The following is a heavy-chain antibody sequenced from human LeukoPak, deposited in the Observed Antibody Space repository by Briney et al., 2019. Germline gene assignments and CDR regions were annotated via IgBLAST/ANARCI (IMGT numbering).Heavy chain of an antibody. V-gene: IGHV3-11*04. CDR3: AKPLPLYDILGPSDY. D-gene: IGHD3-9*01. J-gene: IGHJ4*02. Sequence: GGSLRLSCAASGFTFSDSYMTWIRQAPGKGLEWVAFIDKSGGTTYYADSVKGRFTISRDNAKSSLYLEMNSLRAEDTAVYYCAKPLPLYDILGPSDYWGQGTLVTVSS. CDR1: GFTFSDSY. CDR2: IDKSGGTT.